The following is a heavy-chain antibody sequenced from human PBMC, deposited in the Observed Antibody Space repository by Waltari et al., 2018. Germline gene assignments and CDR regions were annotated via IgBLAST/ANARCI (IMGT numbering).Heavy chain of an antibody. Sequence: VSSISGSGGSTYYADSVKGRFTSPRDNSKNTLYLQMNSLRAEDTAVYYCAKDTYYYGSGSYYPTPGAFDIWGQGTMVTVSS. V-gene: IGHV3-23*01. J-gene: IGHJ3*02. CDR3: AKDTYYYGSGSYYPTPGAFDI. CDR2: ISGSGGST. D-gene: IGHD3-10*01.